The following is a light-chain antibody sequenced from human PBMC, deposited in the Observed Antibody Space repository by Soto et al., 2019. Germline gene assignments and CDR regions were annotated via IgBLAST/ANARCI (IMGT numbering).Light chain of an antibody. CDR1: SSDVGAYNY. CDR3: SSYTSSSTPFV. J-gene: IGLJ1*01. V-gene: IGLV2-14*01. CDR2: EVS. Sequence: QSALTQPASVSGSPGQSITSSCTGTSSDVGAYNYVSWYQQHPGKAPKFMIYEVSNRPSGVSNRFSGSKSGNTASLTISGLQAEDEADYYCSSYTSSSTPFVFGTGTKVT.